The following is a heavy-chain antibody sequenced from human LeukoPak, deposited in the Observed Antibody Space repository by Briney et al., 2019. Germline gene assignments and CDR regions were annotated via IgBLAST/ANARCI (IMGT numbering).Heavy chain of an antibody. D-gene: IGHD1-26*01. CDR2: IRYDGSNK. V-gene: IGHV3-30*02. CDR3: ARDPYSGSYGDSYYYYMDV. Sequence: GGSLRLSCAASGFTFSSYGMHWVRQAPGKGLEWVAFIRYDGSNKYYADSVKGRFTISRDNAKNSLYLQMNSLRAEDTAVYYCARDPYSGSYGDSYYYYMDVWGKGTTVTISS. CDR1: GFTFSSYG. J-gene: IGHJ6*03.